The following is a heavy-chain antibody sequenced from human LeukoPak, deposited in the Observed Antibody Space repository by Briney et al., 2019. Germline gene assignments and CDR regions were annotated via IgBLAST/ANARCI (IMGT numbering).Heavy chain of an antibody. Sequence: ASVKVSCKASGYTFTSYGISWVRQAPGQGLEWMGWISTYNGNPNYAQKLQGRVTMTTDTSTSTAYMELRSLRSDDTAVYYCARGRLGYCSSISCPYFDYWGQGTLVTVSS. J-gene: IGHJ4*02. CDR3: ARGRLGYCSSISCPYFDY. D-gene: IGHD2-2*01. CDR2: ISTYNGNP. V-gene: IGHV1-18*01. CDR1: GYTFTSYG.